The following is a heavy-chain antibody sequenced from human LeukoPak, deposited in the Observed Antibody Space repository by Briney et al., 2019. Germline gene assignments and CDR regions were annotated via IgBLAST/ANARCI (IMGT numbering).Heavy chain of an antibody. CDR1: GFTFSSYG. D-gene: IGHD3-10*01. Sequence: GGSLRLSCAASGFTFSSYGMHWVRQAPGKGLEWVAVIWYDGSNKYYADSVKGRFTISRDNSKNTLYLQMNSLRAEDTAMYYCARDLFGSYYYDYWGQGTLVTVSS. CDR3: ARDLFGSYYYDY. V-gene: IGHV3-33*01. J-gene: IGHJ4*02. CDR2: IWYDGSNK.